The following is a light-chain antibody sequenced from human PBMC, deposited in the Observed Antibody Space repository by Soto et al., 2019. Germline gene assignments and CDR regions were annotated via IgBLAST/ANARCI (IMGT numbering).Light chain of an antibody. Sequence: EIVLMQSPGTLSLSPGERATLSCRASQSVSSSYLAWYQQKPGQAPRLLIYGASSRATGIPDRFSGSGSGTDFTLTISRLEPEDFAVYYCQQYGSSPTWTFGRGTKVDIK. CDR3: QQYGSSPTWT. CDR1: QSVSSSY. V-gene: IGKV3-20*01. J-gene: IGKJ1*01. CDR2: GAS.